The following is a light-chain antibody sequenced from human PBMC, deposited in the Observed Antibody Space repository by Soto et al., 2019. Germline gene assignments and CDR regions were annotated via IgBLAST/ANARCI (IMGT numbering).Light chain of an antibody. V-gene: IGLV2-14*03. Sequence: QSALTQPASVSGSPGQSITISCTGTSSDVGGYNYVSWYQHHPGKAPKLMIYDVTNRPSGVSNRFSGSKSGNTASLPISGPQAEDEADYYCTSYTTSSPYLVFGGGTKLTVL. CDR1: SSDVGGYNY. J-gene: IGLJ3*02. CDR3: TSYTTSSPYLV. CDR2: DVT.